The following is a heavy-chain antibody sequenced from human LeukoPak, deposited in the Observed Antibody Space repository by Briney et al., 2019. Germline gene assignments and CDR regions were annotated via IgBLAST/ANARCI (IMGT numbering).Heavy chain of an antibody. CDR2: IYSGGST. CDR3: TKDSADLGFDY. J-gene: IGHJ4*02. CDR1: GFTVSSNY. Sequence: GSLRLSCAASGFTVSSNYMSWVRQAPGKGLEWVSVIYSGGSTYYADSVKGRFTISRDNSENTLYLQMNSLGTEDTAVYYCTKDSADLGFDYWGQGTLVTVSS. V-gene: IGHV3-53*05. D-gene: IGHD7-27*01.